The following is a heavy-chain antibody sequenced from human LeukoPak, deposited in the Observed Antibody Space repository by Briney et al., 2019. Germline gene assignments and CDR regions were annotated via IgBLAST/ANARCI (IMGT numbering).Heavy chain of an antibody. V-gene: IGHV4-31*03. CDR1: GGSISSGGYS. D-gene: IGHD4-4*01. Sequence: SETLSLTCTVSGGSISSGGYSWNWIRQHPGKGLEWIGYIYYSGSTYYNPSLTSRVTMSVDTSKNQFSLKLSSVTAADTAIYYCARDHTETSSLNFRNYYYYGMDIWGQGTTVIVSS. J-gene: IGHJ6*02. CDR3: ARDHTETSSLNFRNYYYYGMDI. CDR2: IYYSGST.